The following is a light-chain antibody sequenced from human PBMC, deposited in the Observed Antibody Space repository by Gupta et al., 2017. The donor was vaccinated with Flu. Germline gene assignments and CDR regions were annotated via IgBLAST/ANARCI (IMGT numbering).Light chain of an antibody. J-gene: IGKJ2*01. V-gene: IGKV1-12*01. CDR1: QGISNW. CDR3: QQANSFPYI. Sequence: DIQMTQSPSSVSASVGDRVTITCRASQGISNWLAWYQQRPGKAPKLLIYAASSLQSGVPSRFNGSGSGTDFTLTISGLQPEDSATYFCQQANSFPYIFGQGTKMEIK. CDR2: AAS.